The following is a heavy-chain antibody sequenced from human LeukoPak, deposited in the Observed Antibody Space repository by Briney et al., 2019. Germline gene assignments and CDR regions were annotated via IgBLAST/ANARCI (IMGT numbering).Heavy chain of an antibody. J-gene: IGHJ4*02. Sequence: SETLSLTCSVSGGSISPYYWSWIRQPAGKGLEWIGRIYTSGSTNYNPSLKSRVTISVDTSKNQFSLKLSSVTAADTAVYYCARGTTYNQYYYDSSGYYSFDYWGQGTLVTVSS. V-gene: IGHV4-4*07. D-gene: IGHD3-22*01. CDR2: IYTSGST. CDR3: ARGTTYNQYYYDSSGYYSFDY. CDR1: GGSISPYY.